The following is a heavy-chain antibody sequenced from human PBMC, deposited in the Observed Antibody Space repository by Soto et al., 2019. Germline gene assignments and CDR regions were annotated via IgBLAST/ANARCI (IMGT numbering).Heavy chain of an antibody. V-gene: IGHV4-59*12. CDR2: IYYSGST. Sequence: SETLSLTCTVSGGSISSYYWSWIRQPPGKGLEWIGYIYYSGSTNYNPSLKSRVTISVDTSKNQFSMMLRSVTAADTAVYYCARDRSSGWSRFDYWGQGAMVTVYS. CDR1: GGSISSYY. D-gene: IGHD6-19*01. J-gene: IGHJ4*02. CDR3: ARDRSSGWSRFDY.